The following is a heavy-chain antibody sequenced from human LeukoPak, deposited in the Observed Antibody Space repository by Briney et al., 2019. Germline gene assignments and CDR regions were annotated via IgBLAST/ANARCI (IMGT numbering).Heavy chain of an antibody. Sequence: GGSLRLSCAASGFTSSSYALNWVRQAPGKGLEWVSAISGSGGSTYYADSVKGRFTISRDNSKNTLYLQMNSLRAEDTAVYYCAKDQASGYPLYYFDYWGQGTLVTVSS. CDR2: ISGSGGST. J-gene: IGHJ4*02. CDR3: AKDQASGYPLYYFDY. CDR1: GFTSSSYA. D-gene: IGHD3-3*01. V-gene: IGHV3-23*01.